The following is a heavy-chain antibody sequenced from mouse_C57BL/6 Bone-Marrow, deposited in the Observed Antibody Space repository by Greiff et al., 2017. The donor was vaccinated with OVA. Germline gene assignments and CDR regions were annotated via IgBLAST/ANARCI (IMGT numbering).Heavy chain of an antibody. CDR2: IRNRANGYTT. J-gene: IGHJ4*01. D-gene: IGHD1-1*01. Sequence: EVKLVESGGGLVQPGGSLSLSCAASGFTFTDYYMSWVRQPPGKALEWLGFIRNRANGYTTEYSASVKGRFTISRDKSQRILYLQMNALIAEDSASYYCARECYYGRGYAMDYWGQGTSVTVSS. CDR1: GFTFTDYY. CDR3: ARECYYGRGYAMDY. V-gene: IGHV7-3*01.